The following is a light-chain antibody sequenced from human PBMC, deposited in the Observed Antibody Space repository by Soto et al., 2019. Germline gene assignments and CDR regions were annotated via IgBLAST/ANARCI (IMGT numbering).Light chain of an antibody. J-gene: IGKJ1*01. CDR1: QSISSY. CDR3: QQLTDWPPQWT. V-gene: IGKV3-11*01. CDR2: DAS. Sequence: EIVMTQSPVTLSLPPGERATLXXRASQSISSYLAWYQQKPGQATRLLXXDASSRATGIPARFSGSGSGTDFTLTISSLEPEDFAVYYCQQLTDWPPQWTFGQGTKVDIK.